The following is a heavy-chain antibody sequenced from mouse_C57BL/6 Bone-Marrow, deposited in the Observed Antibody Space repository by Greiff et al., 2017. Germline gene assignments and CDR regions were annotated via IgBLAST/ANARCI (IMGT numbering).Heavy chain of an antibody. J-gene: IGHJ1*03. Sequence: VQLQQSGAELVRPGASVKLSCKASGYTFTDYYINWVKQRPGQGLEWIARIYPGSGNTYYNEKFKGKATLTAEKSSSTAYMQLSSLTSEYSAVYFCASGGSSRYWYFDVWGTGTTVTVSS. V-gene: IGHV1-76*01. CDR3: ASGGSSRYWYFDV. CDR2: IYPGSGNT. CDR1: GYTFTDYY. D-gene: IGHD1-1*01.